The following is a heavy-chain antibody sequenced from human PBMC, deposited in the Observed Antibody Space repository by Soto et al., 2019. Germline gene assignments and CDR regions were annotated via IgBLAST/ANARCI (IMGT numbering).Heavy chain of an antibody. J-gene: IGHJ6*02. CDR3: SRDLWGYCGVDCYPLAV. V-gene: IGHV4-59*01. CDR1: GASISRYY. Sequence: PSETLSLTCTVSGASISRYYWSWIRQSPGRGLDGIGYLYNTGSTISNPSLKSRVTISVDTSKNQFSLKMNSVTAADTAVYYFSRDLWGYCGVDCYPLAVLVQATIVT. D-gene: IGHD2-21*02. CDR2: LYNTGST.